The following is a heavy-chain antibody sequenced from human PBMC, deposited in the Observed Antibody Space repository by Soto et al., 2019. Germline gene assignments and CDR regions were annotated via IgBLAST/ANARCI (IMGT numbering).Heavy chain of an antibody. D-gene: IGHD5-18*01. Sequence: GGSLRLSCAASGFPFSSYGMHWVRQAPGKGLEWVAVIWYDGSNKYYADSVKGRFTISRDNSKNTLYLQMNSLRAEDTAVYYCARDRGYSYGESYYYYGMDVWGQGTTVTVSS. J-gene: IGHJ6*02. CDR3: ARDRGYSYGESYYYYGMDV. V-gene: IGHV3-33*01. CDR2: IWYDGSNK. CDR1: GFPFSSYG.